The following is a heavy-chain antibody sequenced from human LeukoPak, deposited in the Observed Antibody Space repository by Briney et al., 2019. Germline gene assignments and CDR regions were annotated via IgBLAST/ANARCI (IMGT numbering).Heavy chain of an antibody. J-gene: IGHJ4*02. CDR2: ISSSSGYT. D-gene: IGHD3-10*01. CDR1: GFTFSDYY. V-gene: IGHV3-11*06. Sequence: PGGSLRLSCAASGFTFSDYYMSWIRQAPGKGLEWVSYISSSSGYTNYADSVKGRFTISRDNAKNSLYLQVNSLRAEDTAVYYCARVGSGELYFDYWGQGALVTVSS. CDR3: ARVGSGELYFDY.